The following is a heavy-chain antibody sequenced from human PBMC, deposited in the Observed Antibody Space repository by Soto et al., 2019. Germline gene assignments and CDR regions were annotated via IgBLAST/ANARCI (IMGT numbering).Heavy chain of an antibody. D-gene: IGHD4-17*01. CDR1: GGSISSYF. J-gene: IGHJ6*02. V-gene: IGHV4-59*01. CDR3: ARESDYGDYYYYGLDV. Sequence: PSETLSLTCTVSGGSISSYFWSWIRQPPGKGLEWIGYIYYNGSTSYNPSLENRVTISVDTSKNQFSLKLKSVTAADTAVYYCARESDYGDYYYYGLDVWGQGTTVTVSS. CDR2: IYYNGST.